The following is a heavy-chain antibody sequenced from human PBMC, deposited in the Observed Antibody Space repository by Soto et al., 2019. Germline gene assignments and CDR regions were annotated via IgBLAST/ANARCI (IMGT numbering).Heavy chain of an antibody. D-gene: IGHD2-2*02. V-gene: IGHV3-21*01. CDR3: AREYTAWPLAYGLDV. CDR1: GVTFSNFS. CDR2: ISSRSDI. Sequence: GGSLRLSCVGSGVTFSNFSINWVRQAPGKGLEWVSSISSRSDIYYADSLKGRFTISRDNAKNSVSLQMNSLRAEDTAVYYCAREYTAWPLAYGLDVWGQGTTVTVSS. J-gene: IGHJ6*02.